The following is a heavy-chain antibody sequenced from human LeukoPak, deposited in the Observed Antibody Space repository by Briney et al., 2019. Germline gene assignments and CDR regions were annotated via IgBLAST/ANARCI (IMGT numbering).Heavy chain of an antibody. V-gene: IGHV4-59*01. J-gene: IGHJ6*03. CDR1: GGSISSYY. CDR2: IYYSGST. D-gene: IGHD3-10*01. CDR3: ARTTTVRGTYYMDV. Sequence: SETLSLTCTVSGGSISSYYWSWIRQPPGKGLEWIGYIYYSGSTNYNPSLKSRVTISVDTSKNRFSLKLRSVTAADTAVYYCARTTTVRGTYYMDVWGKGTTVTVSS.